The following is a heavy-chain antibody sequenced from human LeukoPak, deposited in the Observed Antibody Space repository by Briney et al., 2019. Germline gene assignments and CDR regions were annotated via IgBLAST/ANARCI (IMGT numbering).Heavy chain of an antibody. Sequence: GGSLRLSCGASGFTFSSYGMHWVRQAPGKGLEWVAVISYAGRDKYYTDSVKGRFTISRDNSKNMLYLQMNSLRVEDTAVYYCAKDGRENFASTWYAEFYNYGLDVWGQGTTVTVFS. D-gene: IGHD6-13*01. CDR3: AKDGRENFASTWYAEFYNYGLDV. CDR2: ISYAGRDK. J-gene: IGHJ6*02. CDR1: GFTFSSYG. V-gene: IGHV3-30*18.